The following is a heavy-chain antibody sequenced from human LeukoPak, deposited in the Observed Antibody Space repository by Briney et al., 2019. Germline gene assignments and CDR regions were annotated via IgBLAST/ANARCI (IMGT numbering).Heavy chain of an antibody. CDR2: INPNSGGT. V-gene: IGHV1-2*06. Sequence: ASVKVSCKASGYTFTGYYMHWVRQAPGQGLEWMGRINPNSGGTNYAQKFQGRVTMTRDTSISTAYMELSRLRSDDTAVYYCARDTHSGYEFAYDYWGQGILVTVSS. CDR3: ARDTHSGYEFAYDY. CDR1: GYTFTGYY. D-gene: IGHD5-12*01. J-gene: IGHJ4*02.